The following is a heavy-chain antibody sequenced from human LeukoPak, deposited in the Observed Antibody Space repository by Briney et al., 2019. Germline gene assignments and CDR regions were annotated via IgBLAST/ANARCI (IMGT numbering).Heavy chain of an antibody. CDR2: IISSGKTI. Sequence: GGSLRLSCAASGFTFSSHEMNWVRQAPGKGLEWVSYIISSGKTIYYTDSVKGRFTISRDNAKNSLYLQMNSLRAEDTAVYYCASSIVVVVAAAYYFDYWGQGTLVTVSS. V-gene: IGHV3-48*03. J-gene: IGHJ4*02. D-gene: IGHD2-15*01. CDR3: ASSIVVVVAAAYYFDY. CDR1: GFTFSSHE.